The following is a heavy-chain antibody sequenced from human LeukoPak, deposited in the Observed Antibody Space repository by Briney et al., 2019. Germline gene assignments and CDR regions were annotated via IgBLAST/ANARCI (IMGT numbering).Heavy chain of an antibody. J-gene: IGHJ5*02. Sequence: ASVKVSCTASGGTFSSYAISWVRQAPGQGLEWMGWINTNTGNPTYAQGFTGRFVFSLDTSVSTAYLQISSLKAEDTAVYYCARARMSAVAKNWFDPWGQGTLVTVSS. CDR2: INTNTGNP. V-gene: IGHV7-4-1*02. CDR3: ARARMSAVAKNWFDP. CDR1: GGTFSSYA. D-gene: IGHD6-19*01.